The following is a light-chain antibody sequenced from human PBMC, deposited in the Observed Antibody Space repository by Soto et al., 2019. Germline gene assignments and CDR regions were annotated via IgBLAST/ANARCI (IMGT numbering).Light chain of an antibody. CDR1: NSDVGGYNY. CDR2: EVS. Sequence: QSALTQPASVSGSPGQSITISCTGSNSDVGGYNYVSWYQHHPGKAPKLIIFEVSNRPSGISNRFPGSKSGNAASLTISGLQADDEADYYCSSYSTSSTLVLFGGGTKVTVL. V-gene: IGLV2-14*01. J-gene: IGLJ2*01. CDR3: SSYSTSSTLVL.